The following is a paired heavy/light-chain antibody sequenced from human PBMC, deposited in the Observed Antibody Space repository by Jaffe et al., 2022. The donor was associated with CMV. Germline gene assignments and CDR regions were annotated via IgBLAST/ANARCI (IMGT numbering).Light chain of an antibody. CDR1: KLGDKY. J-gene: IGLJ2*01. V-gene: IGLV3-1*01. Sequence: SYELTQPPSVSVSPGQTASITCSGDKLGDKYACWYQQKPGQSPVLVIYQDSKRPSGIPERFSGSNSGNTATLTISGTQAMDEADYYCQAWDSSAVVFGGGTKLTVL. CDR3: QAWDSSAVV. CDR2: QDS.
Heavy chain of an antibody. V-gene: IGHV3-11*01. D-gene: IGHD6-19*01. Sequence: QVQLVESGGGLVKPGGSLRLSCAASGFTFSDYYMSWIRQAPGKGLEWVSYISSSGSTIYYADSVKGRFTISRDNAKNSLYLQMNSLRAEDTAVYYCARETIAVAGTDYYYYGMDVWGQGTTVTVSS. CDR1: GFTFSDYY. CDR2: ISSSGSTI. J-gene: IGHJ6*02. CDR3: ARETIAVAGTDYYYYGMDV.